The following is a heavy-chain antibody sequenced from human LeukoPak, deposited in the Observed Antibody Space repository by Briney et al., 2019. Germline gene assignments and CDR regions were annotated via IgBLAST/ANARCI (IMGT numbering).Heavy chain of an antibody. CDR1: GGSISSGSYY. CDR3: ARDSMYYYDSSGYSNWFDP. D-gene: IGHD3-22*01. J-gene: IGHJ5*02. V-gene: IGHV4-61*02. CDR2: IYTSGST. Sequence: PSQTLSLTCTVSGGSISSGSYYWSWIRQPAGKGLEWNGRIYTSGSTNYNPSLKSRVTISVDTSKNQFSLKLSSVTAADTAVYYCARDSMYYYDSSGYSNWFDPWGQGTLVTVSS.